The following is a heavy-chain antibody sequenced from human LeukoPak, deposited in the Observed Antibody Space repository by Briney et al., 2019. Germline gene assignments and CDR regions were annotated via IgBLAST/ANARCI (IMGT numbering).Heavy chain of an antibody. CDR3: ARHRQYCNRETCSAGHGY. J-gene: IGHJ4*02. CDR1: GLTVSSNY. Sequence: PGGSLRLSCAASGLTVSSNYMSWVRQAPGKGLEFVSIIYSGGSTYYSDYIKGRCTISRATSKTTLFLQMNSFRAEDTALYSCARHRQYCNRETCSAGHGYWGQGTRVTVSS. CDR2: IYSGGST. D-gene: IGHD2/OR15-2a*01. V-gene: IGHV3-53*01.